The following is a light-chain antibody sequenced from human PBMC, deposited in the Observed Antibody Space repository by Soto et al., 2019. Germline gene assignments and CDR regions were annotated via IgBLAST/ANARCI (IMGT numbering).Light chain of an antibody. CDR1: SSDVGGYNY. J-gene: IGLJ1*01. V-gene: IGLV2-11*01. CDR3: SSYAGSYTFGV. Sequence: QSALTQPRSVSGSPGQSVTISSTGTSSDVGGYNYVSWYQQHPGKAPKLMIYDVSKRPSGVPDRFSGSKSGNTASLTISGLQAEDEADYYCSSYAGSYTFGVFGTGTKVTVL. CDR2: DVS.